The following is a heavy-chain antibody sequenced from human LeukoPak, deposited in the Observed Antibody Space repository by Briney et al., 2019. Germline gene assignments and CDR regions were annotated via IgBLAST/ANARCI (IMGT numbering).Heavy chain of an antibody. V-gene: IGHV4-39*07. CDR1: GGSISSSSYY. CDR2: IYHSGST. CDR3: ARGRGYCSSTSCYYFDY. Sequence: PSETLSLACTVSGGSISSSSYYWRSIRQPPGKGLELIGSIYHSGSTNYNPSLKSRVTISVDTSKNQLSLKLSSVTAADTAVYYCARGRGYCSSTSCYYFDYWGQGTLVTASS. J-gene: IGHJ4*02. D-gene: IGHD2-2*01.